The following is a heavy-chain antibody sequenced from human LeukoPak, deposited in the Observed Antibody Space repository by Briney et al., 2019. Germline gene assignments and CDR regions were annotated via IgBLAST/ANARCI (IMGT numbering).Heavy chain of an antibody. D-gene: IGHD3-22*01. V-gene: IGHV1-24*01. CDR2: FDPEDGET. CDR3: ATSYYYDSSGYYYFDY. J-gene: IGHJ4*02. Sequence: ASVKVSCKISGYTLTELSMHWVGQAPGKGREWMGGFDPEDGETIYAQKFQGRVTITEDTYTDTAYMELSSLRSEDTAVYYCATSYYYDSSGYYYFDYWGQGTLVTVSS. CDR1: GYTLTELS.